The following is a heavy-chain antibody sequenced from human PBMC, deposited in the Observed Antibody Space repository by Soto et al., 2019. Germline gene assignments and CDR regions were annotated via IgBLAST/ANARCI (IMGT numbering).Heavy chain of an antibody. Sequence: GGSLRLSCAASGFTFSSYWMHWVRQAPGKGLVWVSRINSDGSSTSYADSVKGRFTISRDNAKNTLYLQMNSLRAEDTAVYYCARGDQDGFYYGSGILWVNPNWFDPWGQGTLVTVSS. V-gene: IGHV3-74*01. CDR3: ARGDQDGFYYGSGILWVNPNWFDP. D-gene: IGHD3-10*01. CDR2: INSDGSST. CDR1: GFTFSSYW. J-gene: IGHJ5*02.